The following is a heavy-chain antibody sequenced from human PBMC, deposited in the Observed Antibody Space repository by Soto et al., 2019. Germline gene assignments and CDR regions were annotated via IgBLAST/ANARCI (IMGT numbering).Heavy chain of an antibody. V-gene: IGHV3-23*01. CDR3: ARGSSSWYFDY. J-gene: IGHJ4*02. D-gene: IGHD6-13*01. CDR1: GFTFGSYA. CDR2: ISGSGGST. Sequence: EVQLLESGGGLLQLGGSLRLSCAASGFTFGSYAMNWVRQAPGKGLEWVSVISGSGGSTYYADSVKGRFTISRVNSKNTLYLQMNSLRAEDTAVYYCARGSSSWYFDYWGQGTLVTVSS.